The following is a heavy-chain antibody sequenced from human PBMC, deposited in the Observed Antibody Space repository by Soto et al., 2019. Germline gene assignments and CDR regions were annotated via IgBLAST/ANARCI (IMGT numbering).Heavy chain of an antibody. CDR2: IYWNDDK. CDR3: AHRPDDSGYFDY. V-gene: IGHV2-5*01. D-gene: IGHD3-22*01. Sequence: SGHPLVTPTQTLTLTGSFSGFSIGSTVVGVGWIRQPPGKALEWVALIYWNDDKRYSPSLRSRLTITKDTSKNQVFLTVTNTDPVDTATYYCAHRPDDSGYFDYWGQGALVTVS. J-gene: IGHJ4*02. CDR1: GFSIGSTVVG.